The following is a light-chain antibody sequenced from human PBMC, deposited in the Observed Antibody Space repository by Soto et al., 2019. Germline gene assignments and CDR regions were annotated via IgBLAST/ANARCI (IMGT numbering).Light chain of an antibody. CDR3: QTWDTGATVV. Sequence: QLVPTQSPSASAYLGASVKLTCTLSSGHSSYAIAWHQQQPEKGPRYLMKLSSDGSHSKGDGIPDRFSGSSSGAERYLTISSLQSEDEADYYCQTWDTGATVVFGGGTKLTVL. J-gene: IGLJ2*01. V-gene: IGLV4-69*01. CDR2: LSSDGSH. CDR1: SGHSSYA.